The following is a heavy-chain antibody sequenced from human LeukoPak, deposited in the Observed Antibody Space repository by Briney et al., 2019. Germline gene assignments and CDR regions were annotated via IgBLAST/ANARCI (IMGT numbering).Heavy chain of an antibody. CDR1: GDSISTTTFY. V-gene: IGHV4-39*07. CDR2: INHSGST. J-gene: IGHJ2*01. D-gene: IGHD3-10*01. Sequence: SETLSLTCSVSGDSISTTTFYWGWIRQPPGKGLEWIGEINHSGSTNYNPSLKSRVTISVDTSKNQFSLKLSSVTAADTAVYYCARGLTPRGSSYWYFDLWGRGTLVTVSS. CDR3: ARGLTPRGSSYWYFDL.